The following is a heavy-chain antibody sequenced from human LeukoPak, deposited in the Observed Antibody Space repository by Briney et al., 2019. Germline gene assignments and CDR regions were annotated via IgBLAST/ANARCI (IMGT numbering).Heavy chain of an antibody. J-gene: IGHJ4*02. CDR2: ISYDGSNK. V-gene: IGHV3-30*04. D-gene: IGHD3-22*01. CDR1: GFTFSSYA. Sequence: GGSLRLSCAASGFTFSSYAMHWVRQAPGKGLEWVAVISYDGSNKYYADSVKGRFTISRDNSKNTLYLQMSSLRAEDTAVYYCARDRYYYDSSGYYFRYWGQGTLVTVSS. CDR3: ARDRYYYDSSGYYFRY.